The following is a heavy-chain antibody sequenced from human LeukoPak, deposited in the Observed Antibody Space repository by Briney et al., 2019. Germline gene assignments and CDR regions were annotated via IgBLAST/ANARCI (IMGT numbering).Heavy chain of an antibody. V-gene: IGHV1-18*04. CDR1: GYTFTDYY. CDR3: ARDLAARPKTNDY. Sequence: ATVKLSCKVSGYTFTDYYMHWVRQAPGQGLEWMGWISAYNGNTNYAQKLQGRVTMTTDTSTSTAYMELRSLRTDDTAVYYCARDLAARPKTNDYWGQGTLVTVSS. J-gene: IGHJ4*02. CDR2: ISAYNGNT. D-gene: IGHD6-6*01.